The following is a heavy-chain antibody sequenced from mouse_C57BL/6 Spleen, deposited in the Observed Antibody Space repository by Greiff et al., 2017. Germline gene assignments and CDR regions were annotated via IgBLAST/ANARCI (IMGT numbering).Heavy chain of an antibody. CDR3: ASLGGNSYFDV. CDR1: GFTFSSYG. V-gene: IGHV5-6*01. CDR2: ISSGGSYT. J-gene: IGHJ1*03. Sequence: EVQGVESGGDLVKPGGSLKLSCAASGFTFSSYGMSWVRQTPDKRLEWVATISSGGSYTYYPDSVKGRFTISRDNAKNTLYLQMSSLTSEDTAMYYCASLGGNSYFDVWGTGTTVTVSS. D-gene: IGHD4-1*01.